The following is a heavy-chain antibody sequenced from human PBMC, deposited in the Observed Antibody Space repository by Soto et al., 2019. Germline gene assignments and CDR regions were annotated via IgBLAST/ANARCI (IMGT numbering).Heavy chain of an antibody. CDR2: IWDDGRER. Sequence: QVQLVESGGGVVQPGRSLRLSCAASGFTFSSYGMHWVRQAPGKGLEWVAIIWDDGRERYYADSVKGRFTISRDNAKNSMYLLMNSLTAADTAVYYCVRETVYNSEGDSKSPPFDHWGQGTLVTVAS. V-gene: IGHV3-33*01. CDR3: VRETVYNSEGDSKSPPFDH. J-gene: IGHJ4*02. CDR1: GFTFSSYG. D-gene: IGHD2-21*01.